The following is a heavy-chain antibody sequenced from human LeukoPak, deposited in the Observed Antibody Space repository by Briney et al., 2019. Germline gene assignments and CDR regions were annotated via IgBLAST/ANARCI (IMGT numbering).Heavy chain of an antibody. V-gene: IGHV4-4*02. CDR1: GGSISSSNW. D-gene: IGHD5-18*01. Sequence: SETLSLTCAVSGGSISSSNWWSWVRQPPGKGLEWIGEIYHSGSTNYNPSLQSRVTISVDTSKNQFSLKLSSVTAADTAVYYCARRRGYSYGYSGDMDVWGQGTTVTVSS. J-gene: IGHJ6*02. CDR2: IYHSGST. CDR3: ARRRGYSYGYSGDMDV.